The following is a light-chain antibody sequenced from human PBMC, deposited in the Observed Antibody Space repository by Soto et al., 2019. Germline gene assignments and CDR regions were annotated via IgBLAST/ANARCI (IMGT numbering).Light chain of an antibody. J-gene: IGKJ3*01. CDR1: QSISSSY. CDR3: QQYGSSQFT. CDR2: DTS. Sequence: ETVLTQSPCTLSSSAGERATLSCRANQSISSSYLAWYQQKNGQAPRVLIFDTSRRATGVPDRFSGSGSGTDFTLTISRLETDDFAVYYCQQYGSSQFTFGPGTKVDIK. V-gene: IGKV3-20*01.